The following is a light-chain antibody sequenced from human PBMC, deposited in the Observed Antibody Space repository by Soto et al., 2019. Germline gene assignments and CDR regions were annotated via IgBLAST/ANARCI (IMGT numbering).Light chain of an antibody. V-gene: IGKV3-20*01. CDR1: QSVSSSY. CDR2: GAS. J-gene: IGKJ1*01. CDR3: QQYGSSLLWA. Sequence: EIVLTQSPGTLSLSPGERATLSCRASQSVSSSYLAWYQQKPGQAPGLLIYGASSRATGIPDRFSGSGSGTDFTLTISRLEPEDFAVYYCQQYGSSLLWAFGQGTKVDIK.